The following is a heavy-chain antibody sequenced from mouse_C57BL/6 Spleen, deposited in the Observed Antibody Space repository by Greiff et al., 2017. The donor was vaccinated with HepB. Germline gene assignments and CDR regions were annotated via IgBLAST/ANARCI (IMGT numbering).Heavy chain of an antibody. J-gene: IGHJ2*01. CDR2: IDPSDSYT. CDR1: GYTFTSYW. Sequence: QVQLQQPGAELVRPGTSVKLSCKASGYTFTSYWMHWVKQRPGQGLEWIGVIDPSDSYTNYNQKFKGKATLTVDTSSSTAYMQLSSLTSEDSAVYYCARGGTTVSSGDYFDYWGQGTTLTVSS. D-gene: IGHD1-1*01. CDR3: ARGGTTVSSGDYFDY. V-gene: IGHV1-59*01.